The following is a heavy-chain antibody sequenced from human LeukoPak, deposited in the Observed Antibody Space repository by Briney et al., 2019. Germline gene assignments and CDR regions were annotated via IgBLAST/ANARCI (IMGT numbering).Heavy chain of an antibody. D-gene: IGHD4-17*01. V-gene: IGHV3-74*01. CDR1: GFTFSSYW. Sequence: GGSLRLSCAASGFTFSSYWMHWVRQAPGKGLVWVSRINSDGSSTNYADSVKGRFTISRDNAKNTLCLQMNSLRAEDTALYYCAREDGDRYYYYYYGMDVWGQGTTVTVSS. CDR2: INSDGSST. J-gene: IGHJ6*02. CDR3: AREDGDRYYYYYYGMDV.